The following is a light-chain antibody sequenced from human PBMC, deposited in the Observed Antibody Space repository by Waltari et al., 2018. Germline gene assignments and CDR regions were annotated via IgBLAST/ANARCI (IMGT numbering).Light chain of an antibody. J-gene: IGLJ2*01. V-gene: IGLV3-1*01. CDR2: QDS. CDR3: QAWDSSTVV. CDR1: KLGDKY. Sequence: SYELTQPPSVSVSPGQTASITCSGDKLGDKYACWYQQKPGQSPVLVIYQDSKRPPGIPGVFPGSNSGNTATLTISGTQAMDEADYYCQAWDSSTVVFGGGTKLTVL.